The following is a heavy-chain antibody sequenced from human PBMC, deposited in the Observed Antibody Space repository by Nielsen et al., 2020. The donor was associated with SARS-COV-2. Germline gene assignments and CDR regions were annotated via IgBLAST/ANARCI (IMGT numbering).Heavy chain of an antibody. CDR3: AREYGSGSYYNEVYYYYMGV. V-gene: IGHV1-18*01. D-gene: IGHD3-10*01. Sequence: WVRQAPGQGLEWMGWISAYNGNTNYAQKLQGRVTMSTDTSTSTAYMELRSLRSDDTAVYYCAREYGSGSYYNEVYYYYMGVWGKGTTVTVSS. J-gene: IGHJ6*03. CDR2: ISAYNGNT.